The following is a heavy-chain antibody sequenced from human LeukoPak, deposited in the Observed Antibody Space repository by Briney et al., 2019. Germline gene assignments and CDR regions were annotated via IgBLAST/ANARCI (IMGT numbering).Heavy chain of an antibody. Sequence: GGSLRLSCAASGFTFDDYAMHWVRQAPGKGLEWVSLISGDGGSTYYADSVKGRFTISRDNSKNSLYLQMNSLRTEDTALYYCAKGPIIAAAGGLDFDYWGQGTLVTVSS. J-gene: IGHJ4*02. CDR3: AKGPIIAAAGGLDFDY. CDR2: ISGDGGST. CDR1: GFTFDDYA. D-gene: IGHD6-13*01. V-gene: IGHV3-43*02.